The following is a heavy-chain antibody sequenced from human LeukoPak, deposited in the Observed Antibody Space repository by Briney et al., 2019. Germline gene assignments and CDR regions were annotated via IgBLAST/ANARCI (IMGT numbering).Heavy chain of an antibody. CDR1: GFTFSSYG. V-gene: IGHV3-7*01. J-gene: IGHJ4*02. Sequence: SGGSLRLSCAASGFTFSSYGMHWVRQAPGKGLEWVANIKEDGSEKYYADSVKGRFTISRDNAKNSLYLQMNSLRAEDTAVYYCCYGDSLDYWGQGTLVTVSS. CDR3: CYGDSLDY. CDR2: IKEDGSEK. D-gene: IGHD4-17*01.